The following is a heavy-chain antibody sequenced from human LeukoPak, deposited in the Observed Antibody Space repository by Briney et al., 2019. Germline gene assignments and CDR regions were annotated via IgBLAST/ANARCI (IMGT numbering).Heavy chain of an antibody. CDR1: GGSISSYY. CDR2: IYYNGNT. Sequence: SETLSLTCTVSGGSISSYYWSWIRQPPGKGLEWIGYIYYNGNTNYNPSLKSRVTLSVDTSKNQFSLKLSSVTAADTAVYYCARGDRADSSSWYNWFDPWGQGTLVTVSS. V-gene: IGHV4-59*01. CDR3: ARGDRADSSSWYNWFDP. J-gene: IGHJ5*02. D-gene: IGHD6-13*01.